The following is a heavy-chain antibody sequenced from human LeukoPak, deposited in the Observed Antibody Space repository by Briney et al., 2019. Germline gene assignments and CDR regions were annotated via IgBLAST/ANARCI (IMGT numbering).Heavy chain of an antibody. CDR3: AKDVGSRGYYYYYMDV. J-gene: IGHJ6*03. Sequence: GGSLRLSCAASGLTFSSYAMSWVRKAPGKGLEWVSAISGSGGSTYYADSVKGRFTISRDNSKNTLYLQMNSLRAEDTAVYYCAKDVGSRGYYYYYMDVWGKGTTVTVSS. CDR2: ISGSGGST. D-gene: IGHD2-15*01. CDR1: GLTFSSYA. V-gene: IGHV3-23*01.